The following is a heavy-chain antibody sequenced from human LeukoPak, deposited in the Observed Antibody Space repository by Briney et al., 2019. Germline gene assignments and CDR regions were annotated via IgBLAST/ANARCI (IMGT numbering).Heavy chain of an antibody. Sequence: ASVKVSCKASGYTFTGYYMHWVRQAPGQGLEWMGWINPNSGGTNYAQKFQGRVTMTRDTSISTAYMELSRLRSDDTAVYYCARVGDYYDSSGYPRIAEYFQHWGQGTPVTVSS. J-gene: IGHJ1*01. CDR3: ARVGDYYDSSGYPRIAEYFQH. D-gene: IGHD3-22*01. CDR1: GYTFTGYY. V-gene: IGHV1-2*02. CDR2: INPNSGGT.